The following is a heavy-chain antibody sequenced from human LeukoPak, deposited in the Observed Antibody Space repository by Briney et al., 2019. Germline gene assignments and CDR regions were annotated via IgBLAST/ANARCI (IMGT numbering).Heavy chain of an antibody. CDR3: ARGRALKDYGDYQDAFDI. CDR2: IIPILGIA. CDR1: GGTFSSYT. V-gene: IGHV1-69*02. D-gene: IGHD4-17*01. Sequence: RGSSVKVSCKASGGTFSSYTISWLRQAPGQGLEWMGRIIPILGIANYAQKFQGRVTITADKSTSTAYMELSSLRSEDTAVYYCARGRALKDYGDYQDAFDIWGQGTMVTVSS. J-gene: IGHJ3*02.